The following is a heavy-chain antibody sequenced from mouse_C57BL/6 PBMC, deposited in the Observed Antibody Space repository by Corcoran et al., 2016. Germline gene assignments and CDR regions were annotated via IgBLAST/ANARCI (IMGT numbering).Heavy chain of an antibody. J-gene: IGHJ2*01. CDR3: ARGSITGLENY. Sequence: QIQLVQSGPELKKPGETVKISCKASGYTFTTYVMSWVKQAPGKGLKWMGWINTYSGVPTYADDFKGRFAFSLETSASTAYLQINNLKNEDMATYFCARGSITGLENYWGQGTTLTVSS. D-gene: IGHD1-1*01. V-gene: IGHV9-3*01. CDR2: INTYSGVP. CDR1: GYTFTTYV.